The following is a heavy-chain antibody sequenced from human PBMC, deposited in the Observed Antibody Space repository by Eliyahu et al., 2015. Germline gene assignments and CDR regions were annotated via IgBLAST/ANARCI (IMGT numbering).Heavy chain of an antibody. CDR3: AAHDYGDPPDY. D-gene: IGHD4-17*01. V-gene: IGHV4-59*01. CDR1: GGSISSYY. Sequence: QVQLQESGPGLVKPSETLSLTCTVSGGSISSYYWSWIRQPPGKGLEWIGYIYYSGSTNYNPSLKSRVTISVDTSKNQFSLKLSSVTAADTAVYYCAAHDYGDPPDYWGQGTLVTVSS. J-gene: IGHJ4*02. CDR2: IYYSGST.